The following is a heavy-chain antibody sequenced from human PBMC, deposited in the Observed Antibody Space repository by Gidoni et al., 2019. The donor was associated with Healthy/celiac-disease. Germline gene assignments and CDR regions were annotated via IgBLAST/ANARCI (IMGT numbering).Heavy chain of an antibody. D-gene: IGHD3-22*01. CDR3: ARTTYYYDSSGYRIPSYYYYGMDV. Sequence: QVQLQESGPGLVKPSGTLSLTCAVSGGSISSSNWWSWVRPPPGKGLEWIGEIYHSGSTNYNPSLKSRVTISVDKSKNQFSLKLSSVTAADTAVYYCARTTYYYDSSGYRIPSYYYYGMDVWGQGTTVTVSS. CDR1: GGSISSSNW. J-gene: IGHJ6*02. V-gene: IGHV4-4*02. CDR2: IYHSGST.